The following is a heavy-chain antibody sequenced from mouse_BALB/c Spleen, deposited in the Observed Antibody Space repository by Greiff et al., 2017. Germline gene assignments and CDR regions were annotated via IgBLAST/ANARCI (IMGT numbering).Heavy chain of an antibody. J-gene: IGHJ4*01. CDR2: ISDGGSYT. Sequence: EVQGVESGGGLVKPGGSLKLSCAASGFTFSDYYMYWVRQTPEKRLEWVATISDGGSYTYYPDSVKGRFTISRGNAKNNPYLQMSSLKSEDTAMYYCARVILPGAMDYWGQGTSVTVSS. CDR3: ARVILPGAMDY. V-gene: IGHV5-4*02. CDR1: GFTFSDYY.